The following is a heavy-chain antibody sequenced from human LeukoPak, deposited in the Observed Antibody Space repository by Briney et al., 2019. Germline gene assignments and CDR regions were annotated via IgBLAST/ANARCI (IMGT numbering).Heavy chain of an antibody. Sequence: GGSLRLSCAASGFTFSSYSMSWVRQAPGKGLEWVSYISSSSSTIYYADSVKGRFTISRDNAKNSLYLQMNSLRAEDTAVYYCARDLGSSGWYVDWFDPWGQGTLVTVSS. CDR3: ARDLGSSGWYVDWFDP. CDR2: ISSSSSTI. CDR1: GFTFSSYS. V-gene: IGHV3-48*01. D-gene: IGHD6-19*01. J-gene: IGHJ5*02.